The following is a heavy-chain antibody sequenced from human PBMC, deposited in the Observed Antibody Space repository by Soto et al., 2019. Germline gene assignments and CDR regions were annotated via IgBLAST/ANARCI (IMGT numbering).Heavy chain of an antibody. D-gene: IGHD4-17*01. CDR1: GGSISSGGYS. V-gene: IGHV4-30-2*01. CDR2: IYHSGST. Sequence: QLQLQESGSGLVKPSQTLSLTCAVSGGSISSGGYSWSWIRQPPGKGLEWIGYIYHSGSTYYNPCLNSRVTISVDKSKKQFSLKLCSVTAADTAVYYCASGLVTTLHYWGQGTLVTVSS. J-gene: IGHJ4*02. CDR3: ASGLVTTLHY.